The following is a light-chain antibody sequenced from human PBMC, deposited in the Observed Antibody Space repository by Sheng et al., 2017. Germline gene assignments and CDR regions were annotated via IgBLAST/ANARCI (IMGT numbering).Light chain of an antibody. V-gene: IGKV3-11*01. Sequence: EIVLTQSPATLSLSPGERATLSCRASQSVSRYLAWFQQKPGQAPRLLIYDASTRATGIPARFSGSGSGTDFTLTISSLEPEDFAVYYCQQYNKWPLTFGPGTKVDIK. J-gene: IGKJ3*01. CDR2: DAS. CDR1: QSVSRY. CDR3: QQYNKWPLT.